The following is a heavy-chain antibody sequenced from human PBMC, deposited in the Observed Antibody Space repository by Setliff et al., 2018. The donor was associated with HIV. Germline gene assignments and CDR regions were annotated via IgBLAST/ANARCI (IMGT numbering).Heavy chain of an antibody. CDR2: INHAGRT. CDR3: ARCSGRFGAVTWFDP. CDR1: GGSFSDDY. D-gene: IGHD3-10*02. J-gene: IGHJ5*02. V-gene: IGHV4-34*01. Sequence: PSETLSLTCAVYGGSFSDDYWSWTRQPPGRGMEWIGEINHAGRTNYNPSLKSRVIMAVDASKSQISLNLTSVTAADTAVYYCARCSGRFGAVTWFDPWGHGMLVTVSS.